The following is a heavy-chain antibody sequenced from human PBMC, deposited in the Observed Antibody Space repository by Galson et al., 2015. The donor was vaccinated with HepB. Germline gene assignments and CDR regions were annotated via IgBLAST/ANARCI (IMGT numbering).Heavy chain of an antibody. Sequence: VSCKASGGTFSSYAISWVRQAPGQGLEWMGGIIPIFGTANYAQKFQGRVTITADESTSTAYMELSSLRSEDTAVYYCARDQGKIGRGDGGFDYWGQGTLVTVSS. CDR2: IIPIFGTA. J-gene: IGHJ4*02. D-gene: IGHD2-21*02. CDR1: GGTFSSYA. CDR3: ARDQGKIGRGDGGFDY. V-gene: IGHV1-69*01.